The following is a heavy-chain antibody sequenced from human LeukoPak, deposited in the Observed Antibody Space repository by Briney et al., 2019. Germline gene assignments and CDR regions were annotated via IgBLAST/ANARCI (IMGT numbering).Heavy chain of an antibody. CDR1: GGSISSYY. Sequence: SETLSLTCTVSGGSISSYYWSWIRKPAAKGLELIGLISTSWSTNYNPSLKRRVTMSVDTSKNQFPLKLSSVAAAHTAVYYCARGLAAAASYYYYYYYMDVWGKGTTVTVSS. CDR2: ISTSWST. CDR3: ARGLAAAASYYYYYYYMDV. J-gene: IGHJ6*03. V-gene: IGHV4-4*07. D-gene: IGHD6-13*01.